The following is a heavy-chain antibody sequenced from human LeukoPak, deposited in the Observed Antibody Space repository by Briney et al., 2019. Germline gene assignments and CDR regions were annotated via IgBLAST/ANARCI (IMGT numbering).Heavy chain of an antibody. J-gene: IGHJ6*03. Sequence: SETLSLTCAVYGGSFSGYYWSWIRQPPGKGLEWIGYIYYSGSTYYNPSLRSRVTISVDTSKNQFSLKLSSVTAADTAVYYCARSSEGRYYYDSSGFSYYYYYMDVWGKGTTVTISS. D-gene: IGHD3-22*01. CDR1: GGSFSGYY. CDR2: IYYSGST. V-gene: IGHV4-59*01. CDR3: ARSSEGRYYYDSSGFSYYYYYMDV.